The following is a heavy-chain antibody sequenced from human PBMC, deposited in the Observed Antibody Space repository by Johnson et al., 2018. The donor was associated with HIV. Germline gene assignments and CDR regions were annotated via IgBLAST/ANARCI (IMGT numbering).Heavy chain of an antibody. V-gene: IGHV3-15*01. CDR2: IKSKTDGGTT. CDR3: TTESVGYDAFDI. J-gene: IGHJ3*02. CDR1: GFTFNNAW. Sequence: VQLVESGGGLVKPGGSLRLSCAASGFTFNNAWMSWVRQAPGKGLEWVGRIKSKTDGGTTDYAAPVKGRFTISRDDSKNTLYLQMNSLKTEDTAVYYCTTESVGYDAFDIWGQGTMVTVSS. D-gene: IGHD6-25*01.